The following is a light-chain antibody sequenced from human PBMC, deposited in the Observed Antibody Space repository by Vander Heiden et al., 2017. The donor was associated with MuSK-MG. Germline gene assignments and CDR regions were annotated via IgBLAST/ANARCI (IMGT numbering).Light chain of an antibody. CDR2: AES. CDR1: AHINNY. J-gene: IGKJ3*01. Sequence: DIQMTRSPLSLSASLGDRVTLTSRASAHINNYLNWYQQRPRKAQKLLIFAESRSESGVPSRFSGSGYGTDLDLTLTSRQPEDFAVYYCQQTHNIPIFTFGHGTKVDIK. V-gene: IGKV1-39*01. CDR3: QQTHNIPIFT.